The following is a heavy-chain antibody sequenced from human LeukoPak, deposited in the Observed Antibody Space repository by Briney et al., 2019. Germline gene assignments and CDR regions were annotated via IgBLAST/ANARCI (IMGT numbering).Heavy chain of an antibody. CDR3: ARSIAVADTRWFDP. J-gene: IGHJ5*02. D-gene: IGHD6-19*01. V-gene: IGHV4-59*01. CDR2: IYYSGST. Sequence: SETLSLTCTVSGGSISSYYWSWIRQPPGKGLEWIGYIYYSGSTNYNPSLKSRVTISVDTSKNQFSLKLSSVTAADTAVYYCARSIAVADTRWFDPWGQGTLVTVSS. CDR1: GGSISSYY.